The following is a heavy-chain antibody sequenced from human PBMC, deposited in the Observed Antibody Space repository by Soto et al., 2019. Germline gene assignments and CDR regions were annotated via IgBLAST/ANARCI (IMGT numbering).Heavy chain of an antibody. V-gene: IGHV4-30-2*01. Sequence: SETLSLTCTVSNGSVSSGTYSWSWVRQPPGKGLEWIGYIYYSGTTYYTPSLKSRLTMSMDRANDHFSLNLTSVTAADTAVYFCAKGHYYYGMDVWGQGITVTVSS. CDR2: IYYSGTT. CDR3: AKGHYYYGMDV. J-gene: IGHJ6*02. CDR1: NGSVSSGTYS.